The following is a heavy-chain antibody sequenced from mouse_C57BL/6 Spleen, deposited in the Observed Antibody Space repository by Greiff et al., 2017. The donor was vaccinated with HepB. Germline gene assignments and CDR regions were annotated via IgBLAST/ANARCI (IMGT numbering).Heavy chain of an antibody. CDR3: TRRPYDSNLYYFDY. CDR1: GYTFTDYE. Sequence: QVQLQQSGAELVRPVAPVTLSCKASGYTFTDYEMHWVKQTPVHGLEWIGAIDPETGGTAYNQKFKGKAILTADKSSSTAYMELRSLTSEDSAVYYCTRRPYDSNLYYFDYWGQGATLTVSS. CDR2: IDPETGGT. J-gene: IGHJ2*01. V-gene: IGHV1-15*01. D-gene: IGHD2-5*01.